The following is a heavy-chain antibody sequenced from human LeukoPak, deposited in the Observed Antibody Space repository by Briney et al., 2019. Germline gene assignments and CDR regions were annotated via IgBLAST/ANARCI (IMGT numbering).Heavy chain of an antibody. Sequence: GGSLRLSCAASGFTFSSYAMSWVRQAPGKGLEWVSAISGSGGSTYYADSVKGRFTISRDNSENTLYLQMNSLRAEDTAVYYCAKHVLRFLEWLPIDAFDIWGQGTMVTVSS. CDR2: ISGSGGST. D-gene: IGHD3-3*01. V-gene: IGHV3-23*01. J-gene: IGHJ3*02. CDR3: AKHVLRFLEWLPIDAFDI. CDR1: GFTFSSYA.